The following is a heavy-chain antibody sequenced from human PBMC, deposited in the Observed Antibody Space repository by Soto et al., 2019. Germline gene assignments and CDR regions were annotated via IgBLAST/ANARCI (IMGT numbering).Heavy chain of an antibody. CDR3: VRGCGWYLVDP. J-gene: IGHJ5*02. CDR2: INADGSSS. D-gene: IGHD6-19*01. Sequence: EVQVEESGGGLVQPGGSLRVSCAASGITFITYWMHWVRQVPGKGLVWVSRINADGSSSSYADSVKGRFTISRDNAKDTVSLEMNSLRVEDTGLYYCVRGCGWYLVDPWGQGTLVTVSS. CDR1: GITFITYW. V-gene: IGHV3-74*01.